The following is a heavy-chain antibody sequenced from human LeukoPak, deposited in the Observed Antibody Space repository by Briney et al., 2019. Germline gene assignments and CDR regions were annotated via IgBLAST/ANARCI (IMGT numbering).Heavy chain of an antibody. D-gene: IGHD6-6*01. J-gene: IGHJ4*02. V-gene: IGHV3-7*01. CDR3: ARNLGAYTSSSGY. CDR1: GFTFSSYW. CDR2: IKQDGSEK. Sequence: GGSLRLSCAASGFTFSSYWMSWVRQAPGKGLEWVANIKQDGSEKYYVDSVKGRFTISRDNAKNSLYLQMNSVRVEDTAVYYCARNLGAYTSSSGYWGQGTLVTVSS.